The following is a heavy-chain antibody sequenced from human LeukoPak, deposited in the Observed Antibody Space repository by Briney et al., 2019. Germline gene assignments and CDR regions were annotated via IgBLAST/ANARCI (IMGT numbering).Heavy chain of an antibody. Sequence: SVKVSCKASGDTFIPYTFSWVRQAPGQGLEWIGRIIPSLDVANYAQKFRGRVTLSVDRDTATTYMEVTSLRSEDTAIYYCARDHCSPGTCLGGHWGQGTLVTVSS. V-gene: IGHV1-69*04. D-gene: IGHD2-15*01. J-gene: IGHJ4*02. CDR2: IIPSLDVA. CDR3: ARDHCSPGTCLGGH. CDR1: GDTFIPYT.